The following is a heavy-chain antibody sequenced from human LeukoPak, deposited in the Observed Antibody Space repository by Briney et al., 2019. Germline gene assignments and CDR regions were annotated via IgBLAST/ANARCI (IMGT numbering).Heavy chain of an antibody. D-gene: IGHD3-22*01. Sequence: ASVKVSCKASGGTFSSYAISWVRQAPGQGLEWMGGIIPIFGTANYAHKFQGRVTITADESTSTAYMELSSLRSEDTAVYYCARDRGEIGYDSSGYAFDIWGQGTMVTVSS. CDR3: ARDRGEIGYDSSGYAFDI. CDR1: GGTFSSYA. J-gene: IGHJ3*02. V-gene: IGHV1-69*13. CDR2: IIPIFGTA.